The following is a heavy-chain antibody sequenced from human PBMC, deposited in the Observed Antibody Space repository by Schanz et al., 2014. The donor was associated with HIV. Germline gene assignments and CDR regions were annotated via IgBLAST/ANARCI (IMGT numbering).Heavy chain of an antibody. Sequence: QVQLVESGGGVVQPGRSLRLSCAASGFSFSTYGMHWVRLAPGKGLEWVAIIWFDGSNKYYADSVKGRFTISRDKSKNTLYLQMNSLRVEDTAVYFCARETSGFSTSWPPRYHYYGMDVWGQGTTVTVSS. CDR2: IWFDGSNK. CDR3: ARETSGFSTSWPPRYHYYGMDV. D-gene: IGHD6-13*01. CDR1: GFSFSTYG. J-gene: IGHJ6*02. V-gene: IGHV3-33*01.